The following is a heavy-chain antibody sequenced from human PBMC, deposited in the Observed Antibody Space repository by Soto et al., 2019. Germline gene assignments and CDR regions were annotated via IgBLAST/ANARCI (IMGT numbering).Heavy chain of an antibody. CDR2: IYPGDSDT. Sequence: GESLKISCKGSGYNFTTHWIGWVRQMPGKGLEWMGIIYPGDSDTRYSPSFQGQVTISADKSISTAYLQWSSLKASDTAMYYCAHSLAAVLMSYRTKDYYYYGMDVWGQGTTVTVSS. CDR3: AHSLAAVLMSYRTKDYYYYGMDV. D-gene: IGHD6-25*01. V-gene: IGHV5-51*01. J-gene: IGHJ6*02. CDR1: GYNFTTHW.